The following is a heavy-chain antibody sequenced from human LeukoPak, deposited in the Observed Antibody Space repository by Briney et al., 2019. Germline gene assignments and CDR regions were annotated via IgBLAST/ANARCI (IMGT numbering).Heavy chain of an antibody. CDR2: IYYSGST. J-gene: IGHJ5*02. Sequence: SETLSLTCTVSGGSISSYYWSWIRQPPGKGLEWIGYIYYSGSTNYNPSLKSRVTISVDTSKNQFSLKLSSVTAADTAVYYCARDQRENSGFDPWGQGTLVTVSS. CDR3: ARDQRENSGFDP. CDR1: GGSISSYY. D-gene: IGHD2/OR15-2a*01. V-gene: IGHV4-59*01.